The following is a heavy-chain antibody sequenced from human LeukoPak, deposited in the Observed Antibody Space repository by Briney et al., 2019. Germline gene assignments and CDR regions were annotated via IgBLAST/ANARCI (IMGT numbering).Heavy chain of an antibody. CDR3: ARGYSGYRPETYYFDY. J-gene: IGHJ4*02. Sequence: GGSLRLSCAASGFTFSSYAMHWVRQAPGKGLEWVAVISYDGSNKYYADSVKGRFTISRDNSKNTLYLQMNSLRAEDTAVYYCARGYSGYRPETYYFDYWGQGTLVTVSS. V-gene: IGHV3-30*01. CDR2: ISYDGSNK. CDR1: GFTFSSYA. D-gene: IGHD5-12*01.